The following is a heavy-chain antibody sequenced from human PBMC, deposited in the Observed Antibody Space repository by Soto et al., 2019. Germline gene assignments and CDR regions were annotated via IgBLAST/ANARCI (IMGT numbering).Heavy chain of an antibody. CDR1: GFTFGSYG. D-gene: IGHD3-22*01. Sequence: SLRLSCAASGFTFGSYGMHWVRQAPGKGLEWVAGISYDGSKKYYGESVKGRFTISSDNSKNTLYLQMNSLRVEDTAVYYCAKAIENYSTGYYKPFYYFGVDVWGQGTTGTV. CDR2: ISYDGSKK. V-gene: IGHV3-30*18. J-gene: IGHJ6*02. CDR3: AKAIENYSTGYYKPFYYFGVDV.